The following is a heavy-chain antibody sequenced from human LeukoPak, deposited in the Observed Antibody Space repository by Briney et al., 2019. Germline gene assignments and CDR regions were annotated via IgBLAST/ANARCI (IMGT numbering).Heavy chain of an antibody. J-gene: IGHJ4*02. V-gene: IGHV3-7*03. CDR1: GFTFSSYW. CDR3: AKAMVRGYLDYFDY. D-gene: IGHD3-10*01. Sequence: GGSLRLSCAASGFTFSSYWMSWVRQAPGKGLEWVANIKQDGSDKYYVDSVKGRFTISRDNAKNSLYLQMNSLRAEDTAVYYCAKAMVRGYLDYFDYWGQGTLVTVSS. CDR2: IKQDGSDK.